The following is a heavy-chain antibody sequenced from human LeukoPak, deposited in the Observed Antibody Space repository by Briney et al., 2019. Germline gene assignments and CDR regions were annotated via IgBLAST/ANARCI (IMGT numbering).Heavy chain of an antibody. V-gene: IGHV3-21*01. CDR3: ARDGLAAATLHWCFDL. CDR2: ISSSSSYI. Sequence: PGGSLGLSCAASGFTFSSYSMNWVRQAPGKGLEWVSSISSSSSYIYYADSVKGRFTISRDNARNSLYLQMNSLRAEDTAVYYCARDGLAAATLHWCFDLWGRGTLVTVSS. D-gene: IGHD2-15*01. J-gene: IGHJ2*01. CDR1: GFTFSSYS.